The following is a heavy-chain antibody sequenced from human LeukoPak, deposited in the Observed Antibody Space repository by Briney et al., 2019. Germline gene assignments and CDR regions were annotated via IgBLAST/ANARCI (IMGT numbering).Heavy chain of an antibody. V-gene: IGHV1-18*01. D-gene: IGHD3-22*01. Sequence: ASVNVSCKASGYTFTIYGISWVRQAPGPGHEWMGWISGYNGYTHYAHNLQGRVTMTTDTSTSTAYMERRSLRSDDTAVYYFARDEARYSSGYYPNWFDPWGQGTLVTVSS. CDR3: ARDEARYSSGYYPNWFDP. CDR1: GYTFTIYG. CDR2: ISGYNGYT. J-gene: IGHJ5*02.